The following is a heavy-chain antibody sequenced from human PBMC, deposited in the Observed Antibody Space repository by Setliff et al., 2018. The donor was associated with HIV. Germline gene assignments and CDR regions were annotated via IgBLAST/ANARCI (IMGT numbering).Heavy chain of an antibody. Sequence: SETLSLTCAVYGGSFSGYYWSWIRQPPGKGLEWIGEINHSGSTNYNPSLKSRVTISVDTSKNQFSLKLSSVTAADTAVYYCARRIWFGTTDYWGQGTLVTVSS. CDR3: ARRIWFGTTDY. V-gene: IGHV4-34*01. CDR1: GGSFSGYY. CDR2: INHSGST. D-gene: IGHD3-10*01. J-gene: IGHJ4*02.